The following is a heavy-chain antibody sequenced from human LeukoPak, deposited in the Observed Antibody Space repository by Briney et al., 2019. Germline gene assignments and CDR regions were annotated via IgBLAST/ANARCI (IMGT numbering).Heavy chain of an antibody. V-gene: IGHV3-30-3*01. CDR1: GFTFSSYA. CDR3: VREGPRGLAFDI. J-gene: IGHJ3*02. Sequence: GGPLRLSCAASGFTFSSYAMHWVRQAPGKGLEWVAVISYDGSNKYYADSVKGRFTISRDNSKNTLYLQMNGLRVEDTAVYYCVREGPRGLAFDIWGQGTMVTVSS. CDR2: ISYDGSNK.